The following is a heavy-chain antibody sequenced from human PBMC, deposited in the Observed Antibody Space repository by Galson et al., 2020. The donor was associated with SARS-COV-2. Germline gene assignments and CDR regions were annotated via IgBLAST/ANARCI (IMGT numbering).Heavy chain of an antibody. V-gene: IGHV4-59*01. Sequence: ETSETLSLTCTVSGGSISSNYWTWIRQPPGKGLEWIGYVYYSGSSGSTNYNPSLESRGTLSVYTAKHQFSLKLTSVTAADTAVYYCVSYRRGRGWYYFDYWGQGTLVTVSS. J-gene: IGHJ4*02. CDR1: GGSISSNY. CDR3: VSYRRGRGWYYFDY. CDR2: VYYSGSSGST. D-gene: IGHD6-19*01.